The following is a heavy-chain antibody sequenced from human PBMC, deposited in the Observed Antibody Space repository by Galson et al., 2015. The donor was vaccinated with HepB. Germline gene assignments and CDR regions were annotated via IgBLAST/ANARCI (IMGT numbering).Heavy chain of an antibody. CDR2: IGLTGDNI. D-gene: IGHD5-12*01. V-gene: IGHV3-23*01. CDR3: ARYIQRGSEDC. J-gene: IGHJ4*02. CDR1: GFTFSNYA. Sequence: SLRLSCAASGFTFSNYAMKWVRQAPGKGLEWISVIGLTGDNIHYADSVRGRFTISRDNSKNILYLHMNSLRTDDTALYYCARYIQRGSEDCWGQGALVTVSS.